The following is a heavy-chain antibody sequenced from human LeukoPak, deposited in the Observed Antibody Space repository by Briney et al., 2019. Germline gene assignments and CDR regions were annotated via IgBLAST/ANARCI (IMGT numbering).Heavy chain of an antibody. J-gene: IGHJ3*02. D-gene: IGHD3-10*01. V-gene: IGHV1-2*02. CDR2: INPNSGGT. Sequence: GASVKVSCKASGYTFTGYYMHWVRQAPGQGLEWMGWINPNSGGTNYAQKFQGRVTMTRDTSISTAYMELSRLRSGDTAVYYCARVFRAYYYGSGIKKGDAFDIWGQGTMVTVSS. CDR1: GYTFTGYY. CDR3: ARVFRAYYYGSGIKKGDAFDI.